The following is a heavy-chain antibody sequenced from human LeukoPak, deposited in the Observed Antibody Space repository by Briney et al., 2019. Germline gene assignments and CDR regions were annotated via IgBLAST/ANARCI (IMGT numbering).Heavy chain of an antibody. J-gene: IGHJ3*02. CDR1: GFTFSNAW. CDR2: IKNKIASGTT. Sequence: GGSLRLSCAASGFTFSNAWMNWVRQAPGKGLEWVGRIKNKIASGTTDYAAPVKGRFTISRDDSKNTLFLQMNSLKTEDTAMYYCATNDAFDIWGQGTMVTVSS. CDR3: ATNDAFDI. V-gene: IGHV3-15*01.